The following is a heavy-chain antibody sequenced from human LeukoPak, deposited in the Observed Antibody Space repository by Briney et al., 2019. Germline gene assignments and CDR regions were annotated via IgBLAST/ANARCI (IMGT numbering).Heavy chain of an antibody. Sequence: ASVEVSCKASGYTFTGYYMHWVRQAPGQGLEWMGWINSNSGGTNYAQKFQGRVTMTRDTSISTAYMELSRLRSDDTAVYYCARGLPSPGDVWYLDYWGQGTLVTVSS. D-gene: IGHD2-8*01. J-gene: IGHJ4*02. CDR3: ARGLPSPGDVWYLDY. CDR2: INSNSGGT. CDR1: GYTFTGYY. V-gene: IGHV1-2*02.